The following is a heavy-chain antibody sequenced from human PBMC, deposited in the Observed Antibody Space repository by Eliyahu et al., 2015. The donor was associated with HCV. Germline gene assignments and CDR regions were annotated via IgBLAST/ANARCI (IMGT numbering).Heavy chain of an antibody. CDR1: GFXXXDYT. Sequence: EVQLVESGGVVVQPGGSXRLSCAAXGFXXXDYTMPWVRQAPGKGLEWVSLISWDGGSTYYADSVKGRFTISRDNSKNSLYLQMNSLRTEDTALYYCAKGRQSPGGWFDPWGQGTLVTVSS. V-gene: IGHV3-43*01. CDR2: ISWDGGST. J-gene: IGHJ5*02. CDR3: AKGRQSPGGWFDP.